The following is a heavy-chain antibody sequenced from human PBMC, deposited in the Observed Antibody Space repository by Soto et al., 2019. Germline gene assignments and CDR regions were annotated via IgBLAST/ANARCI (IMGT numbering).Heavy chain of an antibody. D-gene: IGHD6-13*01. CDR3: AREWAAAGPFDY. V-gene: IGHV1-18*01. CDR2: ISAYNGNT. J-gene: IGHJ4*02. CDR1: GYTFTSYG. Sequence: QVQLVQSGAEVKKPGASVKVSCKASGYTFTSYGISWVRQAPGQGLEWMGWISAYNGNTNYAQKRQGRGTMTADTSTGTPYMELRSLRSDDTAVYYCAREWAAAGPFDYWGQGTLVTVSS.